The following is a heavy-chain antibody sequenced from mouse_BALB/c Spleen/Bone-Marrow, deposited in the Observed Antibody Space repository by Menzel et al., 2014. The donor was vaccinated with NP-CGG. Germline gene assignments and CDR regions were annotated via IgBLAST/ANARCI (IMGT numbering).Heavy chain of an antibody. CDR2: IWAGGST. J-gene: IGHJ4*01. CDR1: GFSLTNYG. D-gene: IGHD3-2*02. V-gene: IGHV2-9*02. CDR3: ARVTSSAVGAMDY. Sequence: QVQLQHSGPGLVAPSQSLSITCTVSGFSLTNYGVHWVRQPPGKGLEWLGVIWAGGSTNYNSALMSRLSISKDNSKSQVFLKMISLQTDDTAMYYCARVTSSAVGAMDYWGQGTSVTVSS.